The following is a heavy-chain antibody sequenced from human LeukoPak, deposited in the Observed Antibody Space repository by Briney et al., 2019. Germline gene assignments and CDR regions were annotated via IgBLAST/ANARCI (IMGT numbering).Heavy chain of an antibody. D-gene: IGHD2-2*01. J-gene: IGHJ6*02. CDR2: ISAYNGNT. CDR1: GYTFTSYG. Sequence: ASVKVSCKASGYTFTSYGISWVRQAPGQGLEWMGWISAYNGNTNYAQKLQGRVTMTTDTSTNTAYMELRSLRSDDTAVYYCARDGIVVVPAAMGRYYYYGMDVWGQGTTVTVSS. V-gene: IGHV1-18*01. CDR3: ARDGIVVVPAAMGRYYYYGMDV.